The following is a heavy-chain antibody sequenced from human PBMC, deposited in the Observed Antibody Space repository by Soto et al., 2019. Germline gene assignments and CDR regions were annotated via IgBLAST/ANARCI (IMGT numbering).Heavy chain of an antibody. CDR3: ARGRSESIFAVMDV. CDR1: GLTFSTYA. J-gene: IGHJ6*02. V-gene: IGHV3-30-3*01. CDR2: ISHDGSKK. D-gene: IGHD3-3*01. Sequence: PGGSLRLSCAASGLTFSTYAMFWVRQAPGKGLEWVAVISHDGSKKYSAESVKGRSTISRDNSKNTVDLQMNSLRGEDTAVYYCARGRSESIFAVMDVCGQGTTVIVSS.